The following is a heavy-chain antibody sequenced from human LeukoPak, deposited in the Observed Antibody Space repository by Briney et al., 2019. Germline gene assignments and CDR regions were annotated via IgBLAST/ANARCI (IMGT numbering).Heavy chain of an antibody. D-gene: IGHD6-19*01. V-gene: IGHV3-64*01. CDR3: ARGRGWTYDS. CDR2: ISSNGGST. J-gene: IGHJ4*02. Sequence: GGSLRLSCAASGFTFSSYAMHWVRQAPGKGLEYVSAISSNGGSTYYANSVKGRFTISRDNSKNTLYLQMGSLRAEDTAVYYCARGRGWTYDSWGRGTLVTVSS. CDR1: GFTFSSYA.